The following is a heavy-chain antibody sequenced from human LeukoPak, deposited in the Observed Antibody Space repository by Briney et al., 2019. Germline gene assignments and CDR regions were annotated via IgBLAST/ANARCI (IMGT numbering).Heavy chain of an antibody. Sequence: GGSLRLSCAASGFTFSSYAMSWVRRAPGKGLEWVSAISGSGGSTYYADSVKGRFTISRDNSKNTLYLQMNSLRAEATAVYYCAKGLGNYIDYFNYWGQGALVTVSS. CDR3: AKGLGNYIDYFNY. CDR1: GFTFSSYA. J-gene: IGHJ4*02. CDR2: ISGSGGST. D-gene: IGHD4-11*01. V-gene: IGHV3-23*01.